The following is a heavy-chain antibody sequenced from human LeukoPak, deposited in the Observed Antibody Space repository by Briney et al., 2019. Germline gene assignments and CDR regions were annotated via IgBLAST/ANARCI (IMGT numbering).Heavy chain of an antibody. Sequence: QPGGSLRLSCAASGFTFSSYGMHWVRQAPGKGLEWVAFIRYDGSNKYYADSAKGRFTISRDNSKNTLYLQMNSLRAEDTAVYYCAKDRYYYDSSGLDYWGQGTLVTVSS. CDR2: IRYDGSNK. V-gene: IGHV3-30*02. CDR3: AKDRYYYDSSGLDY. D-gene: IGHD3-22*01. CDR1: GFTFSSYG. J-gene: IGHJ4*02.